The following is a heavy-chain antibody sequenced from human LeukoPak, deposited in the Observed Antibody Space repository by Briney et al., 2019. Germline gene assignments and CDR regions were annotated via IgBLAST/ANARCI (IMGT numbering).Heavy chain of an antibody. CDR1: GYTFTSYG. CDR2: ISAYNGNT. J-gene: IGHJ5*02. Sequence: ASVTVSCKASGYTFTSYGISWVRQAPGQGLEWMGWISAYNGNTNYAQKLQGRVTITTDTSTSTAYIELRSLRSDDTAVYYCATIGAAGDWFDPWGERTLVSVPS. D-gene: IGHD6-25*01. V-gene: IGHV1-18*01. CDR3: ATIGAAGDWFDP.